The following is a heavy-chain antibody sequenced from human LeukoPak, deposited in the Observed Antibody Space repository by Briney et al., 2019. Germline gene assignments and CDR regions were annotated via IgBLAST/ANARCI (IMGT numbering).Heavy chain of an antibody. CDR3: ATAASYCTNGVCFFLYYFDY. CDR1: GYTFTSYD. V-gene: IGHV1-8*01. CDR2: MNPNSGNT. D-gene: IGHD2-8*01. Sequence: ASVKVSCKASGYTFTSYDINWVRQATGQGLEWMGWMNPNSGNTGYAQKFQGRVTMTRNTSINTAYMELSSLRSEDTAVYYCATAASYCTNGVCFFLYYFDYWGQGTLVTVSS. J-gene: IGHJ4*02.